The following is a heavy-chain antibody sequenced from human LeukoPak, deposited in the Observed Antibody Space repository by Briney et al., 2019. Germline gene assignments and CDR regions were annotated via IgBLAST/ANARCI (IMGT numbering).Heavy chain of an antibody. Sequence: SETLSVTCAVSGYSISSGYYWGWIRQPPGKGLEWIGSIYHSGSTYYNPSLKSRVSISVDTSKNQFSLKLSSVTAADTAVYYCARDAGATRCDAFDIWGQGTMVTVSS. J-gene: IGHJ3*02. D-gene: IGHD6-25*01. CDR1: GYSISSGYY. CDR2: IYHSGST. CDR3: ARDAGATRCDAFDI. V-gene: IGHV4-38-2*02.